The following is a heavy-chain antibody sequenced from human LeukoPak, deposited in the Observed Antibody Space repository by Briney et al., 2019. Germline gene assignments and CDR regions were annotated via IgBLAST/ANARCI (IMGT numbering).Heavy chain of an antibody. CDR3: ARALPRSYEVLNDYYERSSNYFDP. CDR1: GGSFSGYY. V-gene: IGHV4-34*01. CDR2: IKHSGTT. D-gene: IGHD3-22*01. Sequence: SETLSLTCAVYGGSFSGYYWSWIRQPPGKGLEGIGEIKHSGTTTYNPSLMRRPTISVDTSTRQFSLKLTSVTAADTALYYCARALPRSYEVLNDYYERSSNYFDPWGQGTLVTVSS. J-gene: IGHJ5*02.